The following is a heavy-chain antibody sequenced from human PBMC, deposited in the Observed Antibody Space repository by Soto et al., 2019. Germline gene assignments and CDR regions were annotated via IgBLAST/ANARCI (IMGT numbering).Heavy chain of an antibody. J-gene: IGHJ4*02. D-gene: IGHD3-22*01. CDR1: GFIFSNAW. CDR3: TPIPTPYYYDSSGYYSAY. V-gene: IGHV3-15*07. Sequence: GGSLRLSCAASGFIFSNAWINWVRQAPGKGLEWVGRVKSKNDGGTTDYAALVKGRFTISRDDSKNTLYLQMNSLKTEDTAVYYCTPIPTPYYYDSSGYYSAYWGQGTLVTVSS. CDR2: VKSKNDGGTT.